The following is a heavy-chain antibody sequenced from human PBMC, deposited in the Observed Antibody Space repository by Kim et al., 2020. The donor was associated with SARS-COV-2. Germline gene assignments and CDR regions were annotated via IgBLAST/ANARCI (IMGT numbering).Heavy chain of an antibody. V-gene: IGHV1-46*01. J-gene: IGHJ5*02. CDR1: GYIFTSYY. Sequence: ASVKVSCKASGYIFTSYYMHWVRQAPGQGLEWMGIINPSGGSTSYAQKFQGRVTMTRDTSTSTVYMELSSLRSEDTAVYYCARGTYVSSGWVQVRFDPWGQGTLVTVSS. CDR2: INPSGGST. D-gene: IGHD6-19*01. CDR3: ARGTYVSSGWVQVRFDP.